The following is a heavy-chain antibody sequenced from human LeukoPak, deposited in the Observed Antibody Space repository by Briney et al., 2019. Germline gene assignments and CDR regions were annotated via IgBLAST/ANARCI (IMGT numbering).Heavy chain of an antibody. Sequence: SQTLSPTCTVSGGSISSGNYYWSWIRQPAGKELEWIGRIYTSGSTNYNPSLKSRITISVDTSKNQFSLKLTSVTAADTAVYYCARGTKQQLDTGFQNYYYYYMDVWGKGTTVTVSS. CDR1: GGSISSGNYY. J-gene: IGHJ6*03. CDR2: IYTSGST. D-gene: IGHD6-13*01. CDR3: ARGTKQQLDTGFQNYYYYYMDV. V-gene: IGHV4-61*02.